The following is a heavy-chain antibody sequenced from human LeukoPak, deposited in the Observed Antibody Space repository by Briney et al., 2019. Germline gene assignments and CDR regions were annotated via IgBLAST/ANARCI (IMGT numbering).Heavy chain of an antibody. V-gene: IGHV1-69*04. CDR3: ARDFRDYFFYY. CDR1: GGTFSSYA. CDR2: IIPILGIA. Sequence: SVKVSCKASGGTFSSYAISWVRQAPGQGLEWMGRIIPILGIANYAQKFQGRVTITADKSTSTAYMELSSLRSEDTAVYYCARDFRDYFFYYWGQGTLVTVSS. J-gene: IGHJ4*02.